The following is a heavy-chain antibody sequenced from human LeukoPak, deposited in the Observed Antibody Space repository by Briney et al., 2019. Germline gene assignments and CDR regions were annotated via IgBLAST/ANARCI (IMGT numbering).Heavy chain of an antibody. Sequence: GGSLRLSCAASGFTLRDYWMSWVRHAPGKGLEGVSKLRQDGSQKANADSVKGRFIISRDNAENSLYRQMNSLRAEDTAVYYCARDRLAKRWLQFSGDFWGQGTLVAVSS. CDR3: ARDRLAKRWLQFSGDF. CDR1: GFTLRDYW. V-gene: IGHV3-7*01. D-gene: IGHD5-24*01. CDR2: LRQDGSQK. J-gene: IGHJ4*02.